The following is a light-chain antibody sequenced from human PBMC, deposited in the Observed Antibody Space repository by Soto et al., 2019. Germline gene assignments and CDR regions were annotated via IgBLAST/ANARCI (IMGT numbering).Light chain of an antibody. CDR3: SSYTSISTLVV. J-gene: IGLJ2*01. V-gene: IGLV2-14*01. Sequence: QSALTQPASVSGSPGQSITISCTGTSSDVGGYNYVSWYQQHPGKAPKLMIYEVSNRPSGVSNRFSGSKSGNTASLTISGLPAEDEADYYCSSYTSISTLVVFGGGTKVTVL. CDR1: SSDVGGYNY. CDR2: EVS.